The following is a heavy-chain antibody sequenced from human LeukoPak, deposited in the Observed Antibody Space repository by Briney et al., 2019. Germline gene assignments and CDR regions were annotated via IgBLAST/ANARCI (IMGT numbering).Heavy chain of an antibody. CDR2: ITSSGAP. D-gene: IGHD4-17*01. Sequence: GGPLRLSCAASGFTFSNYAVMWVRQAPGQGLEWVSDITSSGAPKYAASVKGRFTISRDNSKNTLYLQMNSLRAEDTAQYFCARDPNGDYIGAFEFWGQGTGVTVSS. CDR3: ARDPNGDYIGAFEF. CDR1: GFTFSNYA. V-gene: IGHV3-23*01. J-gene: IGHJ3*01.